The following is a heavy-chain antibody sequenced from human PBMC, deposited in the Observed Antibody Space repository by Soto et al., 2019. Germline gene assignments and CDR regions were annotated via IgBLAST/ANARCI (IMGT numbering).Heavy chain of an antibody. CDR2: TDYSGNT. CDR3: ARAVGDPLYYLDY. D-gene: IGHD6-19*01. J-gene: IGHJ4*02. V-gene: IGHV4-59*08. Sequence: QVQLQESGPGLVRPSETLSLTCTVSSDSISSYYWIWIRQSPGKGLEWIGYTDYSGNTNYNPALKRRGTISGDTAKNQFSLRLSSVTAADTAVYYCARAVGDPLYYLDYWGQGPLVTVSS. CDR1: SDSISSYY.